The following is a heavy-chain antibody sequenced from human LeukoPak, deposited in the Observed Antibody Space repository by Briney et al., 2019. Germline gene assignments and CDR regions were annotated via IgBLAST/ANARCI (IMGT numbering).Heavy chain of an antibody. CDR2: INPSGGST. D-gene: IGHD6-13*01. J-gene: IGHJ5*02. CDR3: ARDTVAAAGRDIHWFDP. V-gene: IGHV1-46*02. CDR1: GYTFNSYY. Sequence: ASVKVSCKASGYTFNSYYMHWVRQAPGQGLEWMGIINPSGGSTSYAQKFQGRVTMTRDMSTSTVYMELSSLRSEDTAVYYCARDTVAAAGRDIHWFDPWGQGTLVTVSS.